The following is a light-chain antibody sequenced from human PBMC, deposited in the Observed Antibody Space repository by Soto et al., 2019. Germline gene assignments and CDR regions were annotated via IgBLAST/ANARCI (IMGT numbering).Light chain of an antibody. Sequence: EIVMTQSPATLSLSPGERATLSCRASQGVDSTYLAWYQQKPGQTPRLLIYGTSSTATGIPDRFSGSGSGTDFTLTISRLEPEDFAVYYCQHYGASRFTFGPGTKVHNK. J-gene: IGKJ3*01. CDR2: GTS. V-gene: IGKV3-20*01. CDR3: QHYGASRFT. CDR1: QGVDSTY.